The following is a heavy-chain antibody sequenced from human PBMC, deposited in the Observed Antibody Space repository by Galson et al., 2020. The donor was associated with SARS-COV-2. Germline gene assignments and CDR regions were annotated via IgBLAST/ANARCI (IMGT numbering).Heavy chain of an antibody. CDR1: VGSSSDYY. CDR3: ARRADSSSWFGFDY. V-gene: IGHV4-34*01. D-gene: IGHD6-13*01. CDR2: ISHSGST. Sequence: SKTLSLTFAVYVGSSSDYYWTWIRQPPGKGLEWIGEISHSGSTNYNPSLKSRVTISVDTSKNQFSLRLTSVTAADTAVYYCARRADSSSWFGFDYWGQGTLVTVSS. J-gene: IGHJ4*02.